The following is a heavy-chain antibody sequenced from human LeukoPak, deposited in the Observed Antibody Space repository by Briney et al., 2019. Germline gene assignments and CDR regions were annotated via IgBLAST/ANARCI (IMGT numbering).Heavy chain of an antibody. D-gene: IGHD3-10*01. CDR1: GGFISSSSYY. CDR2: IYYSGST. J-gene: IGHJ5*02. CDR3: ARVKRITMVRGVTNWFDP. V-gene: IGHV4-39*07. Sequence: SETLSLTCTVSGGFISSSSYYWGWIRQPPGKGLEWIGSIYYSGSTYYNPSLKGRVTISVDTSKNQFSLKLSSVTAADTAVYYCARVKRITMVRGVTNWFDPWGQGTLVTVSS.